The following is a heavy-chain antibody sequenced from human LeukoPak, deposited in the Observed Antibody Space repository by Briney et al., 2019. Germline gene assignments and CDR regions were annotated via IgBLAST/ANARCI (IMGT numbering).Heavy chain of an antibody. V-gene: IGHV4-34*01. D-gene: IGHD6-6*01. CDR1: GGSFSGYC. CDR3: AGSIAVLAGYYYGMDV. Sequence: TSETLSLTCAVYGGSFSGYCWSWIRQPPGKGLEWIGEINHSGSTNYNPSLKSRVTISVDTSKNQFSLKLSSVTAADTAVYYCAGSIAVLAGYYYGMDVWGQGTTVAVSS. CDR2: INHSGST. J-gene: IGHJ6*02.